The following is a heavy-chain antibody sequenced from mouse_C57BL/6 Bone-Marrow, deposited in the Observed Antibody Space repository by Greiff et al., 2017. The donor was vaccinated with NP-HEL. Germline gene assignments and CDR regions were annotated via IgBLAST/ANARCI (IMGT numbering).Heavy chain of an antibody. CDR3: ARENYYGSSYECAY. J-gene: IGHJ3*01. D-gene: IGHD1-1*01. Sequence: VQLVESGPELVKPGASVKISCKASGYAFSSSWMNWVKQRPGKGLEWIGRIYPGDGDTNYNGKFKGKTTLTADKSSSTAYMQLSSLTSEDSAVYFCARENYYGSSYECAYWGQGTLVTVSA. CDR2: IYPGDGDT. V-gene: IGHV1-82*01. CDR1: GYAFSSSW.